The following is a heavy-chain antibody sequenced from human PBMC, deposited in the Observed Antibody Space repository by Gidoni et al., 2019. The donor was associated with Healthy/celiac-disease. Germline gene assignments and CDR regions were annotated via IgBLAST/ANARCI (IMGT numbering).Heavy chain of an antibody. CDR1: GYSFTSYW. J-gene: IGHJ6*02. CDR2: IYPGDSDT. CDR3: ARSRYEFWSGYVGGGMDV. D-gene: IGHD3-3*01. Sequence: EVQLVQSGAEVKTPGESLKISCKGSGYSFTSYWIGGVRQMPGNGLEWMGIIYPGDSDTRYSPSFQGQVTISADKAISTAYLQWSSLKASDTAMYYCARSRYEFWSGYVGGGMDVWGQGTTVTVSS. V-gene: IGHV5-51*01.